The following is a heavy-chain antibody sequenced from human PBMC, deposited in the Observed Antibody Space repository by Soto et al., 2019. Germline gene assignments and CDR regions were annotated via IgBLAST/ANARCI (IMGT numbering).Heavy chain of an antibody. V-gene: IGHV3-73*01. CDR1: GFTFSGSA. CDR3: TSLLGPYAFDI. J-gene: IGHJ3*02. D-gene: IGHD3-10*01. Sequence: PGGSLRLSCAASGFTFSGSAMHWVRQASGKGLEWVGRIRSKANSYATAYAASVKGRFTISRDDSKNTAYLQMNSLKTEDTAVYYCTSLLGPYAFDIWGQGTMVTVSS. CDR2: IRSKANSYAT.